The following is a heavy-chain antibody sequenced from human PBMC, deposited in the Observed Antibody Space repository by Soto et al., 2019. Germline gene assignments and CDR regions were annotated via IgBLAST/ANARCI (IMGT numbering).Heavy chain of an antibody. CDR3: ASAKVSSGTGAAITTDY. CDR1: VGTFSSYA. CDR2: IIPIFGTA. Sequence: QVQLVQSGAEVKKPGSSVKVSCKASVGTFSSYAISWVRQAPGHGLEWMGGIIPIFGTANYAQKFQGRVTITADESTSTAYMELSSLRSEDTAVYYCASAKVSSGTGAAITTDYWGQGTLVPVSS. V-gene: IGHV1-69*01. J-gene: IGHJ4*02. D-gene: IGHD2-2*01.